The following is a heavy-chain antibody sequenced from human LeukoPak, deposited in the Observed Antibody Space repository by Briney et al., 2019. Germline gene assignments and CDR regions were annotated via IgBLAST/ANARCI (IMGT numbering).Heavy chain of an antibody. CDR3: AASGYSYGPHYYYMDV. CDR1: GFTFDDYG. Sequence: GGSLRLSCAASGFTFDDYGMHWVRQAPGKGLEWVAFIRYDGSNKYYADSVKGRFTISRDNSKNTLYLQMNSLRAEDTAVYYCAASGYSYGPHYYYMDVWGKGTTVTIS. D-gene: IGHD5-18*01. J-gene: IGHJ6*03. V-gene: IGHV3-30*02. CDR2: IRYDGSNK.